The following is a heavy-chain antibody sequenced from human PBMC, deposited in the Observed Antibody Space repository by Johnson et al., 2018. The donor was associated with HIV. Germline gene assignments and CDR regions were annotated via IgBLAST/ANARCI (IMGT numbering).Heavy chain of an antibody. CDR2: ISSSATTI. CDR1: GFTFCDYS. J-gene: IGHJ3*02. V-gene: IGHV3-11*04. CDR3: AKPLEMATISDAFDI. Sequence: QVQLVESGGGLVKPGGSLRLSCAASGFTFCDYSMSWIRQAPGKGLEWVSYISSSATTIHYADSVKGRITISRDNAKNSLFLQMNSLRAEDTAVYYCAKPLEMATISDAFDIWGQGTMVTVSS. D-gene: IGHD5-24*01.